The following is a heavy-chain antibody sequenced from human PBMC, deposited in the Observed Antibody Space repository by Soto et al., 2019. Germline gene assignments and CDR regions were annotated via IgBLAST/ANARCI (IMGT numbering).Heavy chain of an antibody. CDR3: ARVPLI. J-gene: IGHJ4*02. V-gene: IGHV4-30-2*01. D-gene: IGHD2-8*01. Sequence: QLQLQESGSGLVKPSQTLSLTCAVSGGSISTGGYSWSWIRQPPGKVLEWIGYIYQSGSTYHHPSLTSRVTISVDRSKNQFSLKLSSVTAADTAVYYCARVPLIWGQGTRVTVSS. CDR1: GGSISTGGYS. CDR2: IYQSGST.